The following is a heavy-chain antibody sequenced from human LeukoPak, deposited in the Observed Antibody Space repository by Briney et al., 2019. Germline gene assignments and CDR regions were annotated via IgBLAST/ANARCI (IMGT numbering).Heavy chain of an antibody. CDR2: IYYRGST. Sequence: SETLSLTSTVSGGSVNSGYYYWNWIRQPPGKGLEWIGYIYYRGSTKYNPSLKSRVTISVDTSENQFSLKLTSVTAADTAVYYCARGAYCSGGTCYHNPYYYYHMDVWGTGTTVTVSS. V-gene: IGHV4-61*01. D-gene: IGHD2-15*01. J-gene: IGHJ6*03. CDR1: GGSVNSGYYY. CDR3: ARGAYCSGGTCYHNPYYYYHMDV.